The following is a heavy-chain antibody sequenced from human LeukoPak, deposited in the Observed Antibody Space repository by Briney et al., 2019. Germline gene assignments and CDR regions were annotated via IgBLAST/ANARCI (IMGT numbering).Heavy chain of an antibody. D-gene: IGHD6-13*01. CDR1: GYTFTSYI. V-gene: IGHV1-18*01. CDR3: ARDRHIAAAVYYYYMDV. CDR2: INAYNGNT. J-gene: IGHJ6*03. Sequence: ASVKVSCKASGYTFTSYIISWVRQAPGQGLEWMGWINAYNGNTDYAQRVQGRVTMNTDTSTSPPYMELRSLRSDDTAVYYCARDRHIAAAVYYYYMDVWGKGTPVTVSS.